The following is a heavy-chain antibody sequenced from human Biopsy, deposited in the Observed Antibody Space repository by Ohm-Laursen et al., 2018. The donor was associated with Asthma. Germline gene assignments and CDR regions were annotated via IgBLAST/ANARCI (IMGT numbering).Heavy chain of an antibody. CDR2: ISYDGSNK. Sequence: SLRLSCAASGFTFSSYAMHWVRQAPGKGLEWVAVISYDGSNKYYADSVKGRFTISRDNSKNTLYLQMNSLRTEDTAVYYCAREGIAVAHFDYWGQGTLVTVSS. CDR1: GFTFSSYA. J-gene: IGHJ4*02. V-gene: IGHV3-30-3*01. CDR3: AREGIAVAHFDY. D-gene: IGHD6-19*01.